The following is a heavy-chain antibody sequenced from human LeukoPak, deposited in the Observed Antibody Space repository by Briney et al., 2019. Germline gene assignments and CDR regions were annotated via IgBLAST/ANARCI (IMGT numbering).Heavy chain of an antibody. J-gene: IGHJ6*02. V-gene: IGHV3-23*01. CDR3: AKKGSIAAAGRLYYGMDV. CDR1: GFTFSSYA. Sequence: PGGSLRLSCAASGFTFSSYAMSWVRQAPGKGLEWVSAISGSGGSTYYADSVKGRFTISRDNSKNTLYLQMNSLRAEDTAVYYCAKKGSIAAAGRLYYGMDVWGQGTTVTVSS. CDR2: ISGSGGST. D-gene: IGHD6-13*01.